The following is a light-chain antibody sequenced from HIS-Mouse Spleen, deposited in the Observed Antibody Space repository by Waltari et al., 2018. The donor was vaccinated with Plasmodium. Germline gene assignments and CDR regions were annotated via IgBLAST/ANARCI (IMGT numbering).Light chain of an antibody. V-gene: IGKV2-29*03. CDR2: EVS. CDR3: MQGIHLPLT. Sequence: DIVMTQTPLSLSVTPGQPASISCKSSQSLLHSDGKTYLYWYLQKPGQSPQLLIYEVSSRFSGLPVRFCRYASGTDFTLKICQVEAEYVSVSYCMQGIHLPLTSGGVAKMDIK. J-gene: IGKJ4*01. CDR1: QSLLHSDGKTY.